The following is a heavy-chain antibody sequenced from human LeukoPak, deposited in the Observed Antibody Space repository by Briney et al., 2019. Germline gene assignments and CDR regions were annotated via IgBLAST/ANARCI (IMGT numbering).Heavy chain of an antibody. CDR1: GGSISSGGYS. CDR2: IYHSGST. D-gene: IGHD2-2*01. CDR3: ARQFTGYCSSTSCPYNWFDP. V-gene: IGHV4-30-2*01. J-gene: IGHJ5*02. Sequence: PSETLSLTCAVSGGSISSGGYSWSWIRQPPGKGLEWIGYIYHSGSTYYNPSLKSRVTISVDRSKNQFSLKLSSVTAADTAVYYCARQFTGYCSSTSCPYNWFDPWGQGTLVTVSS.